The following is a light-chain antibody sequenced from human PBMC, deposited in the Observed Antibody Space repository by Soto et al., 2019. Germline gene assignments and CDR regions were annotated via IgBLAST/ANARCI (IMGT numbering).Light chain of an antibody. Sequence: EIVLTQSPATLSLSPGERATLSCRASQSISSYLAWYQHKPGQAPRLLIYDASTRAAGIPARFSGSGSGTDXTLTXXSXXXXDFXXXXXXXXXXWPPTWTFGQGTKVEVK. J-gene: IGKJ1*01. CDR1: QSISSY. CDR2: DAS. CDR3: XXXXXWPPTWT. V-gene: IGKV3-11*01.